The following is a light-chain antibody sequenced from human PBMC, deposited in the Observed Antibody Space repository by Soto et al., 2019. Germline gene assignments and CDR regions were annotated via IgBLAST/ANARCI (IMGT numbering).Light chain of an antibody. Sequence: DIQMTQSPSSLSAVVGDRVTITCRASQTFRHYLNWYQQKPGQAPRLLIYAASSLQSWVRSRFSGSGSETDFSLTINCLLPEDFATDYCQQSYSAPRTFGQGTKLEIK. CDR1: QTFRHY. CDR3: QQSYSAPRT. J-gene: IGKJ2*01. CDR2: AAS. V-gene: IGKV1-39*01.